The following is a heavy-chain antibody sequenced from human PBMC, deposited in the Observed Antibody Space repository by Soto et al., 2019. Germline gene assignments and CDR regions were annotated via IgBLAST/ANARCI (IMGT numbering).Heavy chain of an antibody. D-gene: IGHD1-1*01. J-gene: IGHJ5*02. Sequence: SVKVSCKASEGTFSSYTISWVRQAPGQGLEWMGRIIPILGIANYAQKFQGRVTITADKSTSTAYMELSSLRSEDTAVYYCAADLAPTDPYNWFEPWGQGTLVTVSS. CDR3: AADLAPTDPYNWFEP. CDR1: EGTFSSYT. V-gene: IGHV1-69*02. CDR2: IIPILGIA.